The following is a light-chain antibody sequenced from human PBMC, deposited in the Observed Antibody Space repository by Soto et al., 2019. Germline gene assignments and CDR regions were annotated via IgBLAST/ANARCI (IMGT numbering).Light chain of an antibody. V-gene: IGLV1-44*01. J-gene: IGLJ1*01. Sequence: QSVLTQPPSASGTPGQRVTISCSGSNSNIGSNTVNWYQQLPGTAPKLLIYSNNRRPSGVPDRFSGSKSGTSASLAISGLQSEDEADYYCAAWDDSLNGYVFGTGTKVTVL. CDR2: SNN. CDR3: AAWDDSLNGYV. CDR1: NSNIGSNT.